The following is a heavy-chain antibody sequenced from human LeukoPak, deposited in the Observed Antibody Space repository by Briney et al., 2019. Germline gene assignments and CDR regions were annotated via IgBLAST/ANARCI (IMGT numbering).Heavy chain of an antibody. D-gene: IGHD3-9*01. CDR1: GGTFSSYA. V-gene: IGHV1-69*13. CDR3: ARAGNVLRYFDWLFPFDY. CDR2: IIPIFGTA. J-gene: IGHJ4*02. Sequence: SVKVSCKASGGTFSSYAISWVRQAPGQGLEWMGGIIPIFGTANYAQKFQGRVTITADDSTSTAYMELSSLRSEDTAVYYCARAGNVLRYFDWLFPFDYWGQGTLVTVSS.